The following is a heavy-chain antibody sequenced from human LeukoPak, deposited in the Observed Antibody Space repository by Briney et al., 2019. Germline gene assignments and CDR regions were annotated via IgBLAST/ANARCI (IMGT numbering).Heavy chain of an antibody. CDR2: IVIDSGNT. Sequence: GASVKVSCKASGFTFTSFVMQWVRQTRGQRLEWMGWIVIDSGNTNYAQKFQERVTITRDMSTSTAYMELSSLRSEDTAVYYCAAAYLVGASPPIDSGRPDAFDIWGQGTMVTVSS. CDR1: GFTFTSFV. J-gene: IGHJ3*02. V-gene: IGHV1-58*02. CDR3: AAAYLVGASPPIDSGRPDAFDI. D-gene: IGHD3-10*01.